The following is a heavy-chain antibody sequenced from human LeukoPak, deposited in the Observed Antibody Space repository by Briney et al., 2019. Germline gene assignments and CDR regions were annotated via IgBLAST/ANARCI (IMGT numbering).Heavy chain of an antibody. CDR1: GFTFSSYA. CDR3: AKAPTLATAGTD. D-gene: IGHD6-13*01. V-gene: IGHV3-23*01. CDR2: ISGSGTGT. Sequence: QPGGSLRLSCAASGFTFSSYAMSWVRQSPGKGLEWVSGISGSGTGTYYADSVKGRLTISRDNSKSTLYLQMNSLKFEDTAVYYCAKAPTLATAGTDWGQGTLVTVSS. J-gene: IGHJ4*02.